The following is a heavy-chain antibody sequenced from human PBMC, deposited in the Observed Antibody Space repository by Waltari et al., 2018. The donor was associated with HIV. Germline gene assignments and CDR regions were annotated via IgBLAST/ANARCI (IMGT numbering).Heavy chain of an antibody. J-gene: IGHJ6*02. V-gene: IGHV3-48*01. CDR2: ISSSSSTI. CDR3: AREAAGIYYYGMDV. Sequence: EVQLVESGGGLVQPGGSLRLSCAASGFTFSSYSMNWVRQAPGKGLEWVSYISSSSSTIYYADSVKGRFTISRDNAKNSLYLQMNSLRAEDTAVYYCAREAAGIYYYGMDVWGQGTTVTVSS. D-gene: IGHD6-13*01. CDR1: GFTFSSYS.